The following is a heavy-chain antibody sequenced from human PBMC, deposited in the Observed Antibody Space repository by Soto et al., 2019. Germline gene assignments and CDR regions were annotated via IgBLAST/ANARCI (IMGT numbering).Heavy chain of an antibody. J-gene: IGHJ4*02. CDR2: IYYSGST. CDR3: ASTESRLLRFLEWIFDY. D-gene: IGHD3-3*01. V-gene: IGHV4-59*08. CDR1: GGSISSYY. Sequence: SETLSLTCTVSGGSISSYYWSWIRQPPGKGLEWIGYIYYSGSTNYNPSLKSRVTISVDTSKNQFSLKLSSVTAADTAVYYCASTESRLLRFLEWIFDYWGQGTLVTVSS.